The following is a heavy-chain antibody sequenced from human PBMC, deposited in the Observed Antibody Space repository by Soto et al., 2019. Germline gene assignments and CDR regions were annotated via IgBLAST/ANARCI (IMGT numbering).Heavy chain of an antibody. CDR3: ARVPSGGLDYYYYGMDV. CDR2: INPNSGGT. CDR1: GYTFTGYY. V-gene: IGHV1-2*04. Sequence: ASVKVSCKASGYTFTGYYMHWVRQAPGQGLEWMGWINPNSGGTNYAQKFQGWVTMTRDTSISTAYMELSSLRSEDTAVYYCARVPSGGLDYYYYGMDVWGQGTTVTVSS. J-gene: IGHJ6*02. D-gene: IGHD2-8*02.